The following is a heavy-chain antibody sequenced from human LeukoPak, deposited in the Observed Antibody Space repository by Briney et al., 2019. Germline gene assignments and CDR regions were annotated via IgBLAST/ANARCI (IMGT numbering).Heavy chain of an antibody. CDR2: IGSTSRDK. Sequence: GGSLRLSCAASGFTFSDYYMSWIRQAPGKGLEWLSSIGSTSRDKYYADSVKGRFTISRDNADYSLYLQMNSLRAEDTAVYYCVGGDRREDWGHGTLVTVSS. J-gene: IGHJ4*01. CDR1: GFTFSDYY. CDR3: VGGDRRED. V-gene: IGHV3-11*06.